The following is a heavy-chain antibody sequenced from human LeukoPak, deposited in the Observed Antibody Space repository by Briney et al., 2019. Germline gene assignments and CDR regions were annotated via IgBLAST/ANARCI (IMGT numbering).Heavy chain of an antibody. CDR3: ARDSDSSSWNDRRYYYYMDV. J-gene: IGHJ6*03. D-gene: IGHD6-13*01. CDR1: GFTFSDYY. CDR2: ISSSSSTI. Sequence: GGSLRLYCAASGFTFSDYYMSWIRQAPGKGLEWVSYISSSSSTIYYADSVKGRFTISRDNAKNSLYLQMNSLRAEDTAVYYCARDSDSSSWNDRRYYYYMDVWGKGTTVTVSS. V-gene: IGHV3-11*01.